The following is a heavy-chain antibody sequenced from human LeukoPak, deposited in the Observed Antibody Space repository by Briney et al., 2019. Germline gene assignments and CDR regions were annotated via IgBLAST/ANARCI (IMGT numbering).Heavy chain of an antibody. CDR3: VASVYYDFWSGYFGGY. J-gene: IGHJ4*02. V-gene: IGHV4-61*02. CDR1: GGSISSGSYY. CDR2: IYPSGST. D-gene: IGHD3-3*01. Sequence: PSQTLYLTCTGTGGSISSGSYYWSWIRQPPGKGLEWIGRIYPSGSTNYNPSVKSRVTISVDTSKTQFSLKLSSVTAADTAVYYCVASVYYDFWSGYFGGYWGQGTLVTVSS.